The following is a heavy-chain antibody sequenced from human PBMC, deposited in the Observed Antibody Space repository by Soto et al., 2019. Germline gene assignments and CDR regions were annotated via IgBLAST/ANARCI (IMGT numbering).Heavy chain of an antibody. CDR1: GGSFSGYY. D-gene: IGHD3-22*01. J-gene: IGHJ1*01. Sequence: QVQLHQWGAGLLKPSETLSLTCAVYGGSFSGYYWSWIRQPPGKGLEWLGEVNHSGSTNYNPSLKSRVTISVDKSKNHFSLKLSSVTAADTAVYYCARGDDDSGYYSSEYFRHWGQGTLVTVSS. CDR3: ARGDDDSGYYSSEYFRH. V-gene: IGHV4-34*01. CDR2: VNHSGST.